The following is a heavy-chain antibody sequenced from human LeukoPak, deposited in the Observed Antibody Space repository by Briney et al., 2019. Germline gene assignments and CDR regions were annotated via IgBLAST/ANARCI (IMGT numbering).Heavy chain of an antibody. V-gene: IGHV1-2*02. CDR1: GYTFTGYY. CDR2: INPNSGGT. D-gene: IGHD3-9*01. J-gene: IGHJ5*02. CDR3: AREQLYYDILTGYYMGRVYNWFDP. Sequence: ASVKVSCKASGYTFTGYYMHWVRQAPGQGLEWMGWINPNSGGTNYAQKFQGRVTMTRDTSISTAYMELSRLRSDDTAVYYCAREQLYYDILTGYYMGRVYNWFDPWGQGTLVTVSS.